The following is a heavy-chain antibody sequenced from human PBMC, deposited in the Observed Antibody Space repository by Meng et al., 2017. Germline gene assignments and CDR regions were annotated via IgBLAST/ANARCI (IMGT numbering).Heavy chain of an antibody. CDR3: ARFLLGRRRVVDYFDY. V-gene: IGHV3-48*03. D-gene: IGHD2-15*01. CDR2: ISSSGGTI. CDR1: GFTFSSYE. J-gene: IGHJ4*02. Sequence: GESLKISCAASGFTFSSYEMNWVRQAPGKGLEWVSYISSSGGTIYYADSVKGRFTISRDNAKNSLYLQMNSLRAEDTAVYYCARFLLGRRRVVDYFDYWGQGTLVTVSS.